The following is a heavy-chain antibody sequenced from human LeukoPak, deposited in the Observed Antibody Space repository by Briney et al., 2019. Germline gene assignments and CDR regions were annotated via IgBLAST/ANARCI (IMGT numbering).Heavy chain of an antibody. CDR3: ARGRHSSGWYYYYYMDV. CDR1: GGSFSGYY. CDR2: INHSGST. D-gene: IGHD6-19*01. J-gene: IGHJ6*03. V-gene: IGHV4-34*01. Sequence: SETLSLTCAVYGGSFSGYYWSWIRQPPGKGLEWIGEINHSGSTNYNPSLKSRVTISVDTSKNQFSLKLSSVTAADTAVYYCARGRHSSGWYYYYYMDVWGKGTTVTVSS.